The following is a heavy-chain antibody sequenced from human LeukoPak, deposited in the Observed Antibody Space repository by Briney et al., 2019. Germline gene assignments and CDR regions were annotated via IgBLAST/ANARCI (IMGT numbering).Heavy chain of an antibody. CDR2: ISSSGSTK. CDR3: ARDSYYFDGSGHKGYFDY. V-gene: IGHV3-48*03. CDR1: GFTFSSYE. J-gene: IGHJ4*02. D-gene: IGHD3-22*01. Sequence: PGGSLRLSCAASGFTFSSYEMNWVRQAPGKGLEWVSYISSSGSTKYYPDSVKGRFTISRDNAKNSLFLQMNSLRAEDTAVYYCARDSYYFDGSGHKGYFDYWGQGTLVIVSS.